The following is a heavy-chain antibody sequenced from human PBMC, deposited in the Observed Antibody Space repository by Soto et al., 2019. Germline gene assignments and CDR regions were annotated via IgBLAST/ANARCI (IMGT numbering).Heavy chain of an antibody. J-gene: IGHJ5*02. D-gene: IGHD3-10*01. V-gene: IGHV1-8*01. Sequence: SXKVSFKSSGYTXSNNDARLVRQSTGQSLEWMGWMNPGGGDTGYAQKFQGIVTMTSYISIATAYMELSSLRSDDTAIYYCATMATFGSLNWFDPWGQGTLGTVSS. CDR3: ATMATFGSLNWFDP. CDR2: MNPGGGDT. CDR1: GYTXSNND.